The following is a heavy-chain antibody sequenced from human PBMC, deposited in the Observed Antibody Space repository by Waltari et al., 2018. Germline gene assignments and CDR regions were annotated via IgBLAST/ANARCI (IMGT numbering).Heavy chain of an antibody. Sequence: EVQLVESGGGLVKPGGSLRLSCAASGFTFSSYSMNWVRQAPGKGLGWVSSISSSSSYIYYADSVKGRFTISRDNAKNSLYLKMNSLRAEDTAVYYCASVYSSSWYDAFDIWGQGTMVTVSS. D-gene: IGHD6-13*01. J-gene: IGHJ3*02. CDR3: ASVYSSSWYDAFDI. CDR2: ISSSSSYI. CDR1: GFTFSSYS. V-gene: IGHV3-21*01.